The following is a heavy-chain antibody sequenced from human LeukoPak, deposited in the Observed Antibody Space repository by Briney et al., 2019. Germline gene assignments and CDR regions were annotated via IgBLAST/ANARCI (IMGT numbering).Heavy chain of an antibody. CDR1: GGTFSSYA. CDR2: IIPILGIA. V-gene: IGHV1-69*04. J-gene: IGHJ4*02. D-gene: IGHD6-19*01. Sequence: PGASVKVSCKASGGTFSSYAISWVRQAPGQGLEWMGRIIPILGIANYAQKFQGRVTITADKSTSTAYMELSSLRSEDTAVYYCARERQWLALYYFDYWGQGTLVTVSS. CDR3: ARERQWLALYYFDY.